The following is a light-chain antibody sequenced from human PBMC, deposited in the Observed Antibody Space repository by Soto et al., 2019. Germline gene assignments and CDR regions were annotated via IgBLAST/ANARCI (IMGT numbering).Light chain of an antibody. Sequence: DIVMTQSPDSLAVSLGDRSTINCNSSQSVLYSSNNKNYLAWYQQKPGQPPKLLIYWASTRESRVPDRFSGSGSGTDFTLTISSLQAEDVAVYYCQQYYSTPLTFGGGTKVDIK. J-gene: IGKJ4*01. CDR3: QQYYSTPLT. CDR2: WAS. CDR1: QSVLYSSNNKNY. V-gene: IGKV4-1*01.